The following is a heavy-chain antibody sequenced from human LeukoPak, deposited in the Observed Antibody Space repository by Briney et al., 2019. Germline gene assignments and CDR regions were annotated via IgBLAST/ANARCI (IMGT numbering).Heavy chain of an antibody. CDR1: GGSFSGYY. CDR2: INHSGST. Sequence: PSETLSLTCAVYGGSFSGYYWSWIRQPPGKGLEWIGEINHSGSTNYNPSLKSRVTISVDTSKNQFSLKLSSVTAADTAVYYCVRGGFTSRLYYFDYWGQGTLVTVSS. CDR3: VRGGFTSRLYYFDY. J-gene: IGHJ4*02. D-gene: IGHD3-3*01. V-gene: IGHV4-34*01.